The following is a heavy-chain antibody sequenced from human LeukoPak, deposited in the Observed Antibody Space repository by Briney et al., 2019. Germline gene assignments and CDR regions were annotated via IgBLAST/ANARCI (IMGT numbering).Heavy chain of an antibody. CDR1: GGSISSGSYY. CDR2: IYTSGNT. CDR3: ARRGFWSGELDY. Sequence: PSETLSLTCTISGGSISSGSYYWSWIRQPAGKGLEWIGRIYTSGNTNYNPSLKSRVTISVDTSKNQFSLKLSSVTAADTAVYYCARRGFWSGELDYWGQGTLVIVSS. V-gene: IGHV4-61*02. D-gene: IGHD3-3*01. J-gene: IGHJ4*02.